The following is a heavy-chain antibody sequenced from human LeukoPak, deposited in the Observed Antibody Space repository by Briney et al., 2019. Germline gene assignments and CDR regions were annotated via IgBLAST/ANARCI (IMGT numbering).Heavy chain of an antibody. V-gene: IGHV3-74*01. CDR3: ARDGGGGDYGY. J-gene: IGHJ4*02. D-gene: IGHD3-16*01. CDR1: GFTFSSYW. CDR2: INSDGGST. Sequence: PGGSLRLSCAASGFTFSSYWMYWVRQAPGKGLAWVSRINSDGGSTSYADSVKGRFTISRDNAKNTLYLQMNSLRAEDTAVYYCARDGGGGDYGYWGQGTLVTVSS.